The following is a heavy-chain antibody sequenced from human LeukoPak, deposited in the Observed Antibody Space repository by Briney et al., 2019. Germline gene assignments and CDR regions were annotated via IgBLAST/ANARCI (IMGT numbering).Heavy chain of an antibody. D-gene: IGHD3-22*01. CDR1: GFTFSSYA. Sequence: GGSLRLSCAASGFTFSSYAMSWVRQAPGKGLEWVSVFSGSGGSTYYADSVKGRFTISRDNSKNTLYLQMNSLRAEDTAVYYCAKGGAYYYDSSGYFSIWGQGTMVTVSS. CDR3: AKGGAYYYDSSGYFSI. V-gene: IGHV3-23*01. J-gene: IGHJ3*02. CDR2: FSGSGGST.